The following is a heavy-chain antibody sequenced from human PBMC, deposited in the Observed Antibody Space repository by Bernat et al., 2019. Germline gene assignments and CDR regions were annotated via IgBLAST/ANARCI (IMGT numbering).Heavy chain of an antibody. Sequence: QVQLVESGGGVVQPGGSLRLSCGASGFTFSTYGMHWVRQAPGKGLAWVAFIRYDGTNKYYADSVKGRFTISRDNSKNTLFLQMNSLRAEDTAVYYCAKGLGHDYGVTNWYFDLWGRGTLVTVSS. V-gene: IGHV3-30*02. CDR3: AKGLGHDYGVTNWYFDL. CDR1: GFTFSTYG. CDR2: IRYDGTNK. D-gene: IGHD4-17*01. J-gene: IGHJ2*01.